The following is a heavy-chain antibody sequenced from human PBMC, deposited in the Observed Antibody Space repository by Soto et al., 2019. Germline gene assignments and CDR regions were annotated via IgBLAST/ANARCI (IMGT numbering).Heavy chain of an antibody. J-gene: IGHJ6*02. D-gene: IGHD3-16*01. Sequence: PSRTLSLTCAISRASVSSNTAAWNWIRSSPSRGLEWLGRTYYRSNWRHDYAVSVKSRITVNPDTSKNHFSLQLNSVTPEDTAVYYCARGAPWYYYGMDVWGQGTMVTVSS. V-gene: IGHV6-1*01. CDR3: ARGAPWYYYGMDV. CDR2: TYYRSNWRH. CDR1: RASVSSNTAA.